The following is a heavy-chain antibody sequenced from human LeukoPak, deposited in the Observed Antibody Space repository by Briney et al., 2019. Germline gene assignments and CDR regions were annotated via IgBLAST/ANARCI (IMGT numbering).Heavy chain of an antibody. D-gene: IGHD2-15*01. CDR3: AHTVVVAGFDY. CDR2: IYWDDDK. Sequence: SPTLAKPIYPVTLTCTFSGFSLSRSGAGVGLIRQPPGKALEWLALIYWDDDKRYSPSLESRLTITKDTSKNQVVLTMTNMDPVDTATYYCAHTVVVAGFDYWGQGTLVTVSS. CDR1: GFSLSRSGAG. J-gene: IGHJ4*02. V-gene: IGHV2-5*02.